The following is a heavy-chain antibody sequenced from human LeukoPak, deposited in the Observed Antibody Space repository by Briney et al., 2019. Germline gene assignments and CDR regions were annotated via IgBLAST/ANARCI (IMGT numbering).Heavy chain of an antibody. V-gene: IGHV4-39*01. CDR2: KYYSGDT. Sequence: TSETLSLTCTVSGGSINSSDHYWAWIRQPPGKGLEWIGSKYYSGDTYYSPSLKSRVTISVDASRNKFALKLNSVTAADTAVYFCARHRLEGDTFDIWGQGTKVTVSS. D-gene: IGHD3-3*01. CDR3: ARHRLEGDTFDI. CDR1: GGSINSSDHY. J-gene: IGHJ3*02.